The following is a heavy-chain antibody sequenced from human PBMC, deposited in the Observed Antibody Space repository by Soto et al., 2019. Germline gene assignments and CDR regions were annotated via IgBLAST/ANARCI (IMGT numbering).Heavy chain of an antibody. D-gene: IGHD3-9*01. CDR1: GGSISSGGYY. CDR2: IYYSGST. CDR3: ARANILTGYCLH. J-gene: IGHJ4*02. Sequence: SETMSLTCTVSGGSISSGGYYWSWIRQHPGKGLEWIGYIYYSGSTYYNPSLKSRVTISVDTSKNQFSLKLSSVTAADTAVYYRARANILTGYCLHWGQGTLVTVSS. V-gene: IGHV4-31*03.